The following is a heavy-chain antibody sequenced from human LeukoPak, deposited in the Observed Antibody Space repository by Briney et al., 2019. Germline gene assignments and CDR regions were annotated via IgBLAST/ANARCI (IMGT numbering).Heavy chain of an antibody. CDR2: IYYSGST. CDR3: ASLGYCSGGSCLYYYYYMDV. V-gene: IGHV4-39*07. D-gene: IGHD2-15*01. J-gene: IGHJ6*03. CDR1: GGSISSSSYY. Sequence: PSETLSLTCTFSGGSISSSSYYWGWIRQPPGKGLEWIGSIYYSGSTYYNPSLKSRVTISVDTSKNQFSLKLSSVTAADTAVYYCASLGYCSGGSCLYYYYYMDVWGKGTTVTVSS.